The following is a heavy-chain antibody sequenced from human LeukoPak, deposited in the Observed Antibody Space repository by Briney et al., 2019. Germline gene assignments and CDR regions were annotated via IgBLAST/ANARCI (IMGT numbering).Heavy chain of an antibody. CDR2: IYSSGRT. Sequence: SETLSLTCTVSGDSISSGSYYWSWIRQPAGEGLEWIGRIYSSGRTHYSPSLKSRVAISVDTSKNRFSLRLGSVTAADTAVYYCARRGAYYDILAGPEVPRYYFDYWGQGTLVTVSS. CDR1: GDSISSGSYY. V-gene: IGHV4-61*02. CDR3: ARRGAYYDILAGPEVPRYYFDY. D-gene: IGHD3-9*01. J-gene: IGHJ4*02.